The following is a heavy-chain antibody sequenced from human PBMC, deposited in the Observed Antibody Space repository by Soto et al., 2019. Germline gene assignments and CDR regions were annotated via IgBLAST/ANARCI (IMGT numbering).Heavy chain of an antibody. CDR2: IIPILGIA. Sequence: QVQLVQSGAEVKKPGSSVKVSCKASGGTFSSYTISWVRQAPGQGLEWMGRIIPILGIANYAQKFQGRVTITADKXXSTAYMELSSLRSEDTAVYYWARAHGSGRYYWFDPWGQGTLVTVSS. CDR1: GGTFSSYT. D-gene: IGHD3-10*01. CDR3: ARAHGSGRYYWFDP. V-gene: IGHV1-69*02. J-gene: IGHJ5*02.